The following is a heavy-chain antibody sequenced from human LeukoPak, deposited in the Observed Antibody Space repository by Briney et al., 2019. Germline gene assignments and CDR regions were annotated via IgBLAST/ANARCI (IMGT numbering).Heavy chain of an antibody. CDR2: IYYSGST. J-gene: IGHJ5*02. V-gene: IGHV4-30-4*01. CDR3: ARGGGYIKYQLPSRGGFDP. D-gene: IGHD2-2*01. CDR1: GGSISSGDYY. Sequence: PSQTLSLTCTVSGGSISSGDYYWSWIRQPPGKGLEWIGYIYYSGSTYYNPSLKSRVTISVDTSKNQFSLKLSSVTAADTAVYYCARGGGYIKYQLPSRGGFDPWGQGTLVTVSS.